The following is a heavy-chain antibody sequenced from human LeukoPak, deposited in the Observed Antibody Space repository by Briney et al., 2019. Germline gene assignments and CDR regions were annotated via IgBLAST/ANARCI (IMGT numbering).Heavy chain of an antibody. V-gene: IGHV1-2*02. CDR1: GYTFTGYY. D-gene: IGHD3-22*01. CDR2: INPNSGGT. CDR3: ARAAPGSGYSKGAFDI. Sequence: ASVKVSCKASGYTFTGYYMHWVRQAPGQGLEWMGWINPNSGGTNYAQKFQGRVTMARDTSISTAYMELSRLRSDDTAVYYCARAAPGSGYSKGAFDIWGQGTMVTVSS. J-gene: IGHJ3*02.